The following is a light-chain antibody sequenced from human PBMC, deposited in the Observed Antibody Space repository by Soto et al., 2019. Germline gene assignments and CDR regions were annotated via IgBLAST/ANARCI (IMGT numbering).Light chain of an antibody. J-gene: IGKJ1*01. V-gene: IGKV3-20*01. CDR2: GAS. Sequence: EVMLYQSAGTLSLNQGERATLSWGASQSVSSKLAWYQQKPGQAPRLLIYGASSRATGIPDRFSGSGSGTDFTLTISRLETEDFAVYYCQQYGSLIWTFGQGTKVDIK. CDR3: QQYGSLIWT. CDR1: QSVSSK.